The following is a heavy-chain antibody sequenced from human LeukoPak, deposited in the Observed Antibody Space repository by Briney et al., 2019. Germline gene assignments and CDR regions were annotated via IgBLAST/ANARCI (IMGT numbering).Heavy chain of an antibody. V-gene: IGHV3-53*01. Sequence: PGGSLRLSCAASGFTVSSNYMSWVRQAPGKGLEWVSVIYSGGSTYYADSVKGRFTISRDNSKNTLYLQMNSLRAEDTAVYYCARGLTYYDFWRKDDAFDIWGQGTMVTVSS. D-gene: IGHD3-3*01. CDR3: ARGLTYYDFWRKDDAFDI. CDR2: IYSGGST. J-gene: IGHJ3*02. CDR1: GFTVSSNY.